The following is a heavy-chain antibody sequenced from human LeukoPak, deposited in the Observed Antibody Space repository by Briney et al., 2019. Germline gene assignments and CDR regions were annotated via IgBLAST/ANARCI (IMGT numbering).Heavy chain of an antibody. CDR1: GGSISSYY. V-gene: IGHV4-4*09. CDR3: AREHYYYYIDV. CDR2: IYTSGST. Sequence: SETLSLTCTASGGSISSYYWSWIRQPPGKGLEWIGYIYTSGSTNYNPSLKSRVTISVDTSKNQFSLKLSSVTAADTAVYYCAREHYYYYIDVWGKGTTVTVSS. J-gene: IGHJ6*03.